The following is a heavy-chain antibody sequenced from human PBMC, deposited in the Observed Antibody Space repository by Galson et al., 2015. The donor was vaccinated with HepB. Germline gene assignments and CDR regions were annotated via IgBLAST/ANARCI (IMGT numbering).Heavy chain of an antibody. Sequence: SLRLSCAASGFTFSSYGMHWVRQAPGKGLEWVAVISYDGSNKYYADSVKGRFTISRDNSKNTLYLQMNSLRAEDTAVYYCAKDKEPYDDILTALLGYWGQGTLVTVSS. CDR3: AKDKEPYDDILTALLGY. CDR2: ISYDGSNK. CDR1: GFTFSSYG. D-gene: IGHD3-9*01. J-gene: IGHJ4*02. V-gene: IGHV3-30*18.